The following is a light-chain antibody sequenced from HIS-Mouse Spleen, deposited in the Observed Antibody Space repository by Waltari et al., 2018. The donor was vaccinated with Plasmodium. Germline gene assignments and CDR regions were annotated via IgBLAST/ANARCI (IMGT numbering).Light chain of an antibody. V-gene: IGKV3-11*01. Sequence: EIVLTQSPATLSLSPGERATLSCRASPSVSSYLAWYQQKPGQAPRLLIYDASNRATGIPARFSGSGSGTDFTLTISSLEPEDFAVYYCQQRSNWPPTSGQGTKVEIK. CDR3: QQRSNWPPT. CDR2: DAS. CDR1: PSVSSY. J-gene: IGKJ1*01.